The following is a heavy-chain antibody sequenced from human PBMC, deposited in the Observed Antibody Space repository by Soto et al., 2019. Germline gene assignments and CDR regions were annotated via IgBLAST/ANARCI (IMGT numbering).Heavy chain of an antibody. D-gene: IGHD3-3*01. Sequence: PSETLSLTCTVSGGSISSYYWSWIRQPPGKGLEWIGYIYYSGSTNYNPSLKSRVTISVDTSKNQFSLQLNSVTPEDTAVYYCARANYDFWSGSLNWFDPWGQGTLVTVSS. CDR1: GGSISSYY. J-gene: IGHJ5*02. V-gene: IGHV4-59*12. CDR3: ARANYDFWSGSLNWFDP. CDR2: IYYSGST.